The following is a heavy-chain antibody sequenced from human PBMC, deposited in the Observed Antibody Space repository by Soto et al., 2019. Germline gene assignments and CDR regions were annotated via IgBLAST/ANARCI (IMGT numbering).Heavy chain of an antibody. D-gene: IGHD2-15*01. J-gene: IGHJ3*02. CDR1: GFTFSSYE. V-gene: IGHV3-48*03. CDR2: ISSSGSTI. Sequence: GGSLRLSCAASGFTFSSYEMNWVRQAPGKGLEWVSYISSSGSTIYYADSVKGRFTISRDNAKNSLYLQMNSLRAEDTAVYYCARWVVVAAKDACDIWGQGTMVTVTS. CDR3: ARWVVVAAKDACDI.